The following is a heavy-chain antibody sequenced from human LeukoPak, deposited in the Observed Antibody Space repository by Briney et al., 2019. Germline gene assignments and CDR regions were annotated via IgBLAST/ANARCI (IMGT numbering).Heavy chain of an antibody. CDR1: GYTLTELS. Sequence: ASVKVSCKVSGYTLTELSMHWVRQAPGKGLEWMGGFDPEDGETIYAQKFQGRVTMTEDTSTDTAYMELSSLRSEDTAVYYCARVALHCSSTSCYTTGYYFDYWGQGTLVTVSS. J-gene: IGHJ4*02. D-gene: IGHD2-2*02. CDR2: FDPEDGET. CDR3: ARVALHCSSTSCYTTGYYFDY. V-gene: IGHV1-24*01.